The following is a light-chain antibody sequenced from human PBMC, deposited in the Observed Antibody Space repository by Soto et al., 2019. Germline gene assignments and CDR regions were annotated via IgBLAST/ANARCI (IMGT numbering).Light chain of an antibody. Sequence: QSVLTQPPSVSGAPGKRVTISCTGSSSNIGAGYDVHWYQQLPGTAPKLLIYGNSNRPSGVPDRFSGSKSGTSASLAITGLQAEDEADYYCQSYDSSLSGLVFGTGTKLTVL. V-gene: IGLV1-40*01. CDR2: GNS. J-gene: IGLJ1*01. CDR3: QSYDSSLSGLV. CDR1: SSNIGAGYD.